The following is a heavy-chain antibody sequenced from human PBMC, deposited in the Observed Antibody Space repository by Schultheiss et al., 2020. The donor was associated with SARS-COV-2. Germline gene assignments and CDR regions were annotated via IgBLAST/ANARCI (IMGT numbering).Heavy chain of an antibody. V-gene: IGHV4-59*08. CDR1: GGSFSGYY. J-gene: IGHJ4*02. D-gene: IGHD4-17*01. CDR2: IYYSGST. Sequence: SETLSLTCAVYGGSFSGYYWSWIRQPPGKGLEWIGYIYYSGSTYYNPSLKSRVTISVDTSKNQFSLKLSSVTAADTAVYYCARHRYGDYPIDYWGQGTLVTVSS. CDR3: ARHRYGDYPIDY.